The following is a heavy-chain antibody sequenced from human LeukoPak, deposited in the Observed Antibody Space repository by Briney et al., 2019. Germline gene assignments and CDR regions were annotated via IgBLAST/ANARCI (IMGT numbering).Heavy chain of an antibody. CDR1: GGSISSYY. D-gene: IGHD4-17*01. J-gene: IGHJ3*02. CDR2: IYTSGST. Sequence: SETLSLTCTVSGGSISSYYWSWIRQPPGKGLEWIGRIYTSGSTNYNPSLKSRVTISVDTSKNQFSLKLSSVTAADTAVYYCARPTTADEGRAFDIWGQGTMVTVSS. CDR3: ARPTTADEGRAFDI. V-gene: IGHV4-4*08.